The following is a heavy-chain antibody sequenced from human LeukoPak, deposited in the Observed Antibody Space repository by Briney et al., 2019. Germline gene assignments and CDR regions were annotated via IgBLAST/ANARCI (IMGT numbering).Heavy chain of an antibody. V-gene: IGHV3-64*01. CDR2: ISSNGGST. CDR1: GFTFSSYA. Sequence: PGGSLRLSCAASGFTFSSYATHWVRQAPGKGLEYVSAISSNGGSTYHANSVKGRFTISRDNSKNTLYLQMGSLRAEDMAVYYCARDYYFDYWGQGTLVTVSS. CDR3: ARDYYFDY. J-gene: IGHJ4*02.